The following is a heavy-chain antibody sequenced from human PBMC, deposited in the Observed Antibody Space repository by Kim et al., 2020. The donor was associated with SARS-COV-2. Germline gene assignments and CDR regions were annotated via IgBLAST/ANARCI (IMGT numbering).Heavy chain of an antibody. CDR1: GGSISSGSHY. Sequence: SETLSLTCTVSGGSISSGSHYWSWIRQPPGKGPEWIGTIHYRGSVDYNPSLQSRVTISVDTSKNQFSLTVGSVTAADTAVYYCARRGIASAGIWFFDLWGRGTLVTVSS. CDR2: IHYRGSV. J-gene: IGHJ2*01. D-gene: IGHD6-13*01. CDR3: ARRGIASAGIWFFDL. V-gene: IGHV4-39*01.